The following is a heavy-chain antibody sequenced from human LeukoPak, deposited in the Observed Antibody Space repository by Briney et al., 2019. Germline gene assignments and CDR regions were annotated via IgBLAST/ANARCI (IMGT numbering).Heavy chain of an antibody. Sequence: SVKVSCKASGGTFSSYAISWVRQAPGQGLEWMGRIIPIFGTANYAQKFQGRVTITTDESTSTAYMELSSLRSEDTAEYYCARDLDSYGTFDYWGQGTLVTVSS. CDR3: ARDLDSYGTFDY. CDR1: GGTFSSYA. CDR2: IIPIFGTA. D-gene: IGHD5-18*01. J-gene: IGHJ4*02. V-gene: IGHV1-69*05.